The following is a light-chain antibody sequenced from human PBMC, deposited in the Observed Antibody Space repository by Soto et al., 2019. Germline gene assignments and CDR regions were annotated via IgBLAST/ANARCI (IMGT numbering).Light chain of an antibody. Sequence: EIVLTQSPGTLSLSPGERATLSCRASQSVSGSYLAWYQQKPGQAPRLLIYGTSSRATDIPDRFSGSGSGTDFTLTISRLEPEDFAVYYCQQYGSSSWTFGQRTKVDIK. J-gene: IGKJ1*01. V-gene: IGKV3-20*01. CDR2: GTS. CDR1: QSVSGSY. CDR3: QQYGSSSWT.